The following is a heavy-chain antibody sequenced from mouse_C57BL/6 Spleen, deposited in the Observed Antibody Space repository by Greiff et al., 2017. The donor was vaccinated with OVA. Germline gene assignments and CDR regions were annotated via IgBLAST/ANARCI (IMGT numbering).Heavy chain of an antibody. J-gene: IGHJ2*01. D-gene: IGHD2-1*01. CDR3: ARGGNRGYFDD. CDR2: IHPTSGST. CDR1: GYTFTSYW. Sequence: QVQLQQPGAELVTPGASVQLSCKASGYTFTSYWMPWVKQRPGQGLEWIGMIHPTSGSTTYNEKFKSKATLTVDKSSSPAYMQLSSLTSEDSAVYYCARGGNRGYFDDWGQGTTLTVSS. V-gene: IGHV1-64*01.